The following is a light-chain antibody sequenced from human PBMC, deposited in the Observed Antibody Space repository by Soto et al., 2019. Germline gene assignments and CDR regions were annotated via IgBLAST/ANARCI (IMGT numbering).Light chain of an antibody. J-gene: IGKJ4*01. CDR3: QQYGSSPPT. CDR1: QYINTR. Sequence: EIVLTQSPATLSAFAGDRVTISCRASQYINTRLAWYQHRPGQAPRLLIYQTSIRAAGIPARFSASGSGTEFTLTISRLQPEDFEVYYCQQYGSSPPTFGGGTKVDIK. V-gene: IGKV3-20*01. CDR2: QTS.